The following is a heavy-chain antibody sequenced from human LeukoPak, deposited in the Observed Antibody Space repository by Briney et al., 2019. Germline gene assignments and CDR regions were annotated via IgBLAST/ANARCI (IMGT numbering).Heavy chain of an antibody. CDR2: INHSGST. CDR1: GGSFSGYY. CDR3: ARSSVGIVVVPAAIVGEDEPPTGWYDP. D-gene: IGHD2-2*01. V-gene: IGHV4-34*01. J-gene: IGHJ5*02. Sequence: PSETLSLTCAVYGGSFSGYYWSWIRQPPGKGLEWIGEINHSGSTNYNPSLKSRVTISVDTSKNQFSLKLSSVTAADTAVYYCARSSVGIVVVPAAIVGEDEPPTGWYDPWDQGPRVIVTS.